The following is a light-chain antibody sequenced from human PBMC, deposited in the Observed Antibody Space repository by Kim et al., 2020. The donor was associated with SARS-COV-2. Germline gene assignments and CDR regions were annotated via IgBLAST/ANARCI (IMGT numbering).Light chain of an antibody. CDR3: QQYNNWPPFT. CDR2: GAS. J-gene: IGKJ3*01. CDR1: QSVSSY. Sequence: EIVMTPSPATLSVSPGERATLSCRASQSVSSYLAWYQQKPGQAPRLLIYGASTRATGIPARFSGSGSGTEFTLTISSLQSEDFAVYYCQQYNNWPPFTFGPGTKVDIK. V-gene: IGKV3-15*01.